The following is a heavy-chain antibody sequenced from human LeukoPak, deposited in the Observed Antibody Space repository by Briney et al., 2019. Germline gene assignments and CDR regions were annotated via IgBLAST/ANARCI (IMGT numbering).Heavy chain of an antibody. V-gene: IGHV4-59*01. CDR2: IYYSGST. Sequence: MTSETLSLTCTVSGGSISSYYWSWIRQPPGKGLEWIGYIYYSGSTNYNPSLKSRVTISVDTSKNQFSLKLSSVTAADTAVYYCAREPHSMKYYYGSGSLAGILDVWGKGTTVTVSS. J-gene: IGHJ6*04. CDR3: AREPHSMKYYYGSGSLAGILDV. CDR1: GGSISSYY. D-gene: IGHD3-10*01.